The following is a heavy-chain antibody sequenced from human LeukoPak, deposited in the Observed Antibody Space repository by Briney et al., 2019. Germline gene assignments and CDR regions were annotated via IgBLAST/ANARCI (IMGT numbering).Heavy chain of an antibody. CDR2: IRYDGSYK. J-gene: IGHJ6*03. CDR1: GFIFGSYG. Sequence: GGSLRLSCAASGFIFGSYGMHWVRQAPGKGLEWVAFIRYDGSYKNYADSVKGRFTISRDISKSTLYLQMNSLRAADTAVYYCARDGGVRGPDYYYYMDVWGKGTTVTISS. D-gene: IGHD3-10*01. V-gene: IGHV3-30*02. CDR3: ARDGGVRGPDYYYYMDV.